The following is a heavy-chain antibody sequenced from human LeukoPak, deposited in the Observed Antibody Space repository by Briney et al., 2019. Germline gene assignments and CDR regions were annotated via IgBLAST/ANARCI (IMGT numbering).Heavy chain of an antibody. CDR3: ASYLTSIPSGMDV. Sequence: PGGSLRLSCAASGFTFSRYWMHWLRQAPGKGLVWVSRISTDGSSTTYADSAKGRFTISRDNGRNTLYLQMYSLRAEDTAVYYCASYLTSIPSGMDVWGQGTTVTVSS. D-gene: IGHD2/OR15-2a*01. CDR2: ISTDGSST. CDR1: GFTFSRYW. J-gene: IGHJ6*02. V-gene: IGHV3-74*01.